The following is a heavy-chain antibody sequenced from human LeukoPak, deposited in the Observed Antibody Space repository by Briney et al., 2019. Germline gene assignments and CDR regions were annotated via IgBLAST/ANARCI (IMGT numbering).Heavy chain of an antibody. CDR3: ARLAGSSGWFLFDY. V-gene: IGHV3-21*01. Sequence: GGSLRLSCAASGFIFSTYSMNWVRQAPGKGLEWVSSISSSSSYIYYADSVKGRFTISRDNAKNSLYLQMNSLRAEDMAVYYCARLAGSSGWFLFDYWGQGTLVTVSS. J-gene: IGHJ4*02. D-gene: IGHD6-19*01. CDR2: ISSSSSYI. CDR1: GFIFSTYS.